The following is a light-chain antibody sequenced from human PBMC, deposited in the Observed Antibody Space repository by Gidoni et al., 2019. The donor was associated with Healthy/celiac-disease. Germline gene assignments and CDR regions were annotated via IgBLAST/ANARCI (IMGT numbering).Light chain of an antibody. CDR3: QQYYSYPRT. V-gene: IGKV1-8*01. J-gene: IGKJ1*01. Sequence: AIRLTQSPSSLSASTGDRVTITCRASQVNSSYLAWYQQKPGKAPKLLIYAASTLQSGVPSRFSGSGSGTDFTLTISCLQSEDVATYYCQQYYSYPRTFGQGTKVEIK. CDR1: QVNSSY. CDR2: AAS.